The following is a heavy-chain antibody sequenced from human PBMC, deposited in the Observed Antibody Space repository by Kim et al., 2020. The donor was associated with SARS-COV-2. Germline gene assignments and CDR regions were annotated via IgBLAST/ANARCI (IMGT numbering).Heavy chain of an antibody. D-gene: IGHD4-17*01. Sequence: TPSLKSRGTISVDKSKNQFSLKLSSGTAADTAVYYCARDQTTVTTNWFDPWGQGTLVTVSS. V-gene: IGHV4-4*02. CDR3: ARDQTTVTTNWFDP. J-gene: IGHJ5*02.